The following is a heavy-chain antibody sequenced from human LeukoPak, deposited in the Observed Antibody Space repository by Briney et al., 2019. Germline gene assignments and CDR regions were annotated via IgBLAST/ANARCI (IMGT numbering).Heavy chain of an antibody. CDR1: GFTFSSYA. J-gene: IGHJ4*02. D-gene: IGHD2-15*01. Sequence: GGSLRLSCAASGFTFSSYAMHWVRQAPGKGLEWGAVISYDGSNKYYADSVKGRFTISRDNSKNTLYLQMNSLRAEDTAVYYCARDLPYCSGGSCYSALDYWGQGTLVTVSS. V-gene: IGHV3-30-3*01. CDR2: ISYDGSNK. CDR3: ARDLPYCSGGSCYSALDY.